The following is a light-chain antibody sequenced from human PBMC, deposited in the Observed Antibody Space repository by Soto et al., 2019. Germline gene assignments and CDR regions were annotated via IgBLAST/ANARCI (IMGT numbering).Light chain of an antibody. J-gene: IGKJ5*01. CDR2: GAS. Sequence: EIVMTQSPATLSVSPGERVTLSCRASQSVSSDFAWHQQKPGQAPRLLIYGASTRATGIPARFSGSGSGTEFTLTISSLQSEDYAVYYCQQYNNWLITFGQGTRLEIK. V-gene: IGKV3-15*01. CDR3: QQYNNWLIT. CDR1: QSVSSD.